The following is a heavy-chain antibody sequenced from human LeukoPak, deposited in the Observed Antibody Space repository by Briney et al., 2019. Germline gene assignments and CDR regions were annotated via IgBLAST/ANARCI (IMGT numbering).Heavy chain of an antibody. CDR2: IWYDGSNK. J-gene: IGHJ3*02. D-gene: IGHD1-26*01. V-gene: IGHV3-33*01. CDR1: GFTFSSYG. CDR3: ARDRIVGATGDAFDI. Sequence: GGSLRLSCAASGFTFSSYGMHWVRQAPGKGLEWVAVIWYDGSNKYYAGSVKGRFTISRDNSKNTLYLQMNSLRAEDTAVHYCARDRIVGATGDAFDIWGQGTMVTVSS.